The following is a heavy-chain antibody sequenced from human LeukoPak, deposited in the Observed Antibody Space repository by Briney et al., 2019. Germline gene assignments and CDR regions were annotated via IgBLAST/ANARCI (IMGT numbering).Heavy chain of an antibody. V-gene: IGHV4-34*01. J-gene: IGHJ4*02. Sequence: SETLSLTCAVYGGSFSGYYWSWIRQPPGKGLEWIGEINHSGSTDYNPSLKSRVVISVDASKNQFSLKLSSVTAADTAVYYCARGGWELPEGSLDYWGQGTLVTVSS. CDR1: GGSFSGYY. CDR3: ARGGWELPEGSLDY. CDR2: INHSGST. D-gene: IGHD1-26*01.